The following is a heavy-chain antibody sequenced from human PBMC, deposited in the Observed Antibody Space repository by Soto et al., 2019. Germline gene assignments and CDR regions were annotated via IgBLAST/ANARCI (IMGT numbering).Heavy chain of an antibody. CDR3: ARAVYLGHRYWPYCSSTSCYPVYNWFDP. Sequence: PSETLSLTCAVSGGSISSSNWWSWVRQPPGKGLEWIGEIYHSGSTNYNPSLKSRVTISVDKSKNQFSLKLSSVTAADTAVYYCARAVYLGHRYWPYCSSTSCYPVYNWFDPWGQGTLVTVSS. CDR1: GGSISSSNW. D-gene: IGHD2-2*01. J-gene: IGHJ5*02. V-gene: IGHV4-4*02. CDR2: IYHSGST.